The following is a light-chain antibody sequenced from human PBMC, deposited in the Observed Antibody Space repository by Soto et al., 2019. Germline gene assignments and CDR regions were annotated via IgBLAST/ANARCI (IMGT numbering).Light chain of an antibody. CDR1: SSDVGAYKY. CDR3: TSYVGTDIWV. V-gene: IGLV2-8*01. J-gene: IGLJ3*02. CDR2: EVT. Sequence: QSALPQPPSASGSPGQSVTISCTGTSSDVGAYKYVSWYQQYPGKAPKLMIYEVTKRPSGVPDRFSGSKSGNTASLTVSGLQAEDGADYYCTSYVGTDIWVFGGGTKLTVL.